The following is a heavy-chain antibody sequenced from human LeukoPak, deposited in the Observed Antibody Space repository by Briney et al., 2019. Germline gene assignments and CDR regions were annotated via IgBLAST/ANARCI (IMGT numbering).Heavy chain of an antibody. CDR2: INHSGST. V-gene: IGHV4-34*01. Sequence: SETPSLTCAVYGGSFSGYYWNWIRQPPGKGLEWIGEINHSGSTNYNPSLKSRVTISVDTSKNQFSLKLSSVTAADTAVYYCARGPYYDSSGYFIYWGQGTLVTVSS. CDR3: ARGPYYDSSGYFIY. D-gene: IGHD3-22*01. J-gene: IGHJ4*02. CDR1: GGSFSGYY.